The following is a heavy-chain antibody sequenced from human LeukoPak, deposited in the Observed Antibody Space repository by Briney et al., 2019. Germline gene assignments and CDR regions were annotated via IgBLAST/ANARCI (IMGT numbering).Heavy chain of an antibody. D-gene: IGHD3-22*01. CDR3: ARGLEYYYDSSGSLKAYYFDY. V-gene: IGHV4-34*01. J-gene: IGHJ4*02. Sequence: SETLSLTCAVYGGSFSGYYWSWIRQPPGKGLGWIGEINHSGSTNYNPSLKSRVTISVDTSKNQFSLKLSSVTAADTAVYYCARGLEYYYDSSGSLKAYYFDYWGQGTLVTVSS. CDR2: INHSGST. CDR1: GGSFSGYY.